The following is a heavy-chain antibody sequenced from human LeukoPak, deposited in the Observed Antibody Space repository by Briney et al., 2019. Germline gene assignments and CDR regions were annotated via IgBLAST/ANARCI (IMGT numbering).Heavy chain of an antibody. D-gene: IGHD1-26*01. Sequence: GGSLRLSCAASGFSLSNYPMQWVRQAPGKGLEWVATISYDGSSRYSAGSVKGRFTISRDNSKNTLSLQMNSLRAEDTAMYYCASPPGRPNGDWGQGTLVTVSS. V-gene: IGHV3-30*04. CDR2: ISYDGSSR. CDR3: ASPPGRPNGD. J-gene: IGHJ4*02. CDR1: GFSLSNYP.